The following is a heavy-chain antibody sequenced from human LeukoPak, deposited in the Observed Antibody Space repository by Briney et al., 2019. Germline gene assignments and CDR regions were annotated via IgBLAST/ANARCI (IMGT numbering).Heavy chain of an antibody. CDR3: ARVPTALAMVAATQGRNVWFDS. D-gene: IGHD2-15*01. J-gene: IGHJ5*01. CDR1: GFTFSDHY. CDR2: IKPDSVAT. V-gene: IGHV1-2*02. Sequence: ASVKVSCKTSGFTFSDHYMHWLRQAPGQGLEWMGWIKPDSVATNYAQKFHGRVTLTRDTSITTAYMELGSLKSDDTAVYYCARVPTALAMVAATQGRNVWFDSWGQGTLVTVSS.